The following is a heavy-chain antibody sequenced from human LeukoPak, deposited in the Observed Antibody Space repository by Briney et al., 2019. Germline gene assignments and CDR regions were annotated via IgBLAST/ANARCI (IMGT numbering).Heavy chain of an antibody. CDR3: AKGEGTVRSDAFDI. CDR2: IYTSGST. D-gene: IGHD3-10*01. J-gene: IGHJ3*02. CDR1: GGSISSYY. V-gene: IGHV4-4*07. Sequence: PSETLSLTCTVSGGSISSYYWSWIRQPAGKGLEWIGRIYTSGSTNYNPSLKSRVTMSVDTSKNQFSLKLSSVTAADTAVYYCAKGEGTVRSDAFDIWGQGTMVTVSS.